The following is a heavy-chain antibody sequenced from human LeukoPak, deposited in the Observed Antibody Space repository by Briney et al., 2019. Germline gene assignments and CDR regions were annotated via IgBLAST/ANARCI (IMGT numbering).Heavy chain of an antibody. CDR3: TRDVNIAVGDY. CDR1: GFIFGEYA. D-gene: IGHD6-19*01. Sequence: PGRSLRLSCTASGFIFGEYAMSWFRQAPGKGLEWVSFIRSKAYGGTTEYAASVKGRFTISRDDSKSIAYLQMDSLKTEDTAVYYCTRDVNIAVGDYWGQGTLVTVSS. V-gene: IGHV3-49*03. CDR2: IRSKAYGGTT. J-gene: IGHJ4*02.